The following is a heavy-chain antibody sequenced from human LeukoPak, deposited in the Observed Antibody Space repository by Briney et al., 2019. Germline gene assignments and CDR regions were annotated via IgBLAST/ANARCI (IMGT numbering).Heavy chain of an antibody. J-gene: IGHJ4*02. V-gene: IGHV3-33*08. CDR3: ARDLSY. CDR2: IWYDGSNK. Sequence: GGSLRLSCAASGFTVSSNYMSWVRQVPGKGLEWVAVIWYDGSNKYYADSVKGRFTISRDNSKNTLYLQVNSLRAEDTAVYYCARDLSYWGQGTLVTVSS. CDR1: GFTVSSNY.